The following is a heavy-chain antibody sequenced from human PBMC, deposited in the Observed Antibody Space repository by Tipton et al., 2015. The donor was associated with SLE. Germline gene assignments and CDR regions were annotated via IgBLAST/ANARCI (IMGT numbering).Heavy chain of an antibody. CDR1: GGSISSHY. V-gene: IGHV4-59*11. CDR3: ARDTYDSSGYYYSFDH. Sequence: GLVKPSETLSLTCNVSGGSISSHYWTWIRQPPGKGLEWIGYVYYSGSTNYNPALKSRVTISVDTSKNQFSLKLNSVTAADTAIYYCARDTYDSSGYYYSFDHWGQGALVTVSS. CDR2: VYYSGST. D-gene: IGHD3-22*01. J-gene: IGHJ4*02.